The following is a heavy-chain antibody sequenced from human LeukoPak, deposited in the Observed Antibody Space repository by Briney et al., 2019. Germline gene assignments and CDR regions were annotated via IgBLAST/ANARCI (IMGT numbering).Heavy chain of an antibody. CDR1: GGSISSYY. Sequence: SETLSLTCTVSGGSISSYYWSWIRQPPGKGLEWIGYIYYSGSTNYNPSLKSRVTISVDTSKNQFSLKLSSVTAADTAVYYCARQGYCSSTSCSGVPFDYWGQGTLVTVSS. CDR3: ARQGYCSSTSCSGVPFDY. D-gene: IGHD2-2*01. V-gene: IGHV4-59*08. CDR2: IYYSGST. J-gene: IGHJ4*02.